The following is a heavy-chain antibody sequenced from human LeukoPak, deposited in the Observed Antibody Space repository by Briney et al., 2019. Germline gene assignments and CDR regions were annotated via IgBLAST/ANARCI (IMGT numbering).Heavy chain of an antibody. V-gene: IGHV3-23*01. J-gene: IGHJ4*02. D-gene: IGHD2-2*01. CDR1: GFTFSNYA. CDR2: ISIGGGST. Sequence: GGSLRLSCAASGFTFSNYAMTWVRQAPGKGLEWVSAISIGGGSTWYADSLEGRFTISRDNSKNILYLQMDSLRADDTATYYCEKDHNSCRGISCFLHQDWGQGTLVTVSS. CDR3: EKDHNSCRGISCFLHQD.